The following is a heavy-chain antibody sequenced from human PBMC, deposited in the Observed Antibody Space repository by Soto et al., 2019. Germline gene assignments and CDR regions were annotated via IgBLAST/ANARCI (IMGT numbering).Heavy chain of an antibody. CDR3: AKDLTTVTTGYYYGMDV. V-gene: IGHV3-23*01. J-gene: IGHJ6*02. CDR1: GFTFSSYA. D-gene: IGHD4-17*01. CDR2: ISGSGGST. Sequence: EVPLLESGGGLVQPGGSLRLSCAASGFTFSSYAMSWVRQAPGKGLEWVSAISGSGGSTYYADSVKGRFTISRDNSKNTLYLQMNSLRAEDTAVYYCAKDLTTVTTGYYYGMDVWGQGTTVTVSS.